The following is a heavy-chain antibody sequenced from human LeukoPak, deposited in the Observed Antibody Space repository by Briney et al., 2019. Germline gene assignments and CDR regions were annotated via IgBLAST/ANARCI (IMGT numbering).Heavy chain of an antibody. Sequence: GRSLRLSCAASAFTFSSCGMHWVRQAPGKGLEWVAVISYDGSNKYYADSVKGRFTISRDNSKNTLYLQMNSLRAEDTAVYYCAKDRTVAGTLYFDYWGQGTLVTVSS. CDR2: ISYDGSNK. CDR1: AFTFSSCG. D-gene: IGHD6-19*01. CDR3: AKDRTVAGTLYFDY. J-gene: IGHJ4*02. V-gene: IGHV3-30*18.